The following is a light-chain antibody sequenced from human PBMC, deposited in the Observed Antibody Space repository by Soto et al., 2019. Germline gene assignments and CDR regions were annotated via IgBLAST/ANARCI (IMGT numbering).Light chain of an antibody. Sequence: EIVLTQSPGTLSLSPGERATLSCRASQSVSSSYLAWYQQKPGQAPRLLIYGASNRATGIPDRFSVSASGTDVTLTISRLEPEDFAVYYWQHYGTSALFGPGTKVDIK. CDR2: GAS. CDR1: QSVSSSY. J-gene: IGKJ3*01. CDR3: QHYGTSAL. V-gene: IGKV3-20*01.